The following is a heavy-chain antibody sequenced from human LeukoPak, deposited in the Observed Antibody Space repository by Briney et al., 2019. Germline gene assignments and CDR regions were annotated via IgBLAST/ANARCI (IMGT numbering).Heavy chain of an antibody. V-gene: IGHV3-64*01. Sequence: PGGSLRLSCAASGFTFSSYAMHWVRQAPGKGLEYVSAISSNGGSTYYANSVKGRFTISRDNSKNTLYLQMGSLRAEDMAVYYCARGTSDTAMDYWGQGTLVTVSS. J-gene: IGHJ4*02. CDR2: ISSNGGST. CDR3: ARGTSDTAMDY. D-gene: IGHD5-18*01. CDR1: GFTFSSYA.